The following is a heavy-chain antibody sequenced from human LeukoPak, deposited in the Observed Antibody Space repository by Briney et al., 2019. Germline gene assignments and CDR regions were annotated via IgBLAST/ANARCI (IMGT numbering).Heavy chain of an antibody. V-gene: IGHV3-23*01. Sequence: GGSLRLSCAASGFTFSSYAMSWVRQAPGKGLEWVSGIIGNGGSTYYADSVKGRFTISRDNSKNTLYLQMNSLRAEDTAVYYCAKAPRYSSSSAYYMDVWGKGTTVTVSS. CDR2: IIGNGGST. CDR1: GFTFSSYA. CDR3: AKAPRYSSSSAYYMDV. D-gene: IGHD6-6*01. J-gene: IGHJ6*03.